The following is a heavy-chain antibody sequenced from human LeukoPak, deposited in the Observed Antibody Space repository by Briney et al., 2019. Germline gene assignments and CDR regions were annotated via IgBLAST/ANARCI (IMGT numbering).Heavy chain of an antibody. CDR2: IYYSGST. D-gene: IGHD6-13*01. J-gene: IGHJ5*02. CDR1: GGSISGDY. CDR3: ARAPRGAAARWFDP. Sequence: SETLSLTCTVSGGSISGDYWTWLRQPPGKGLEWIGYIYYSGSTNYNPSLKSRVTISLDTSKNQFSLKLSPATAADTAVYYCARAPRGAAARWFDPWGQGTLVTVSS. V-gene: IGHV4-59*01.